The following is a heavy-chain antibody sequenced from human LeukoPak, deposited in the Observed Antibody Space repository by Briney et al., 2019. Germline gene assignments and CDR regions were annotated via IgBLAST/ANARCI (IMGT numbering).Heavy chain of an antibody. Sequence: ASVKVSCKASGYTFTGYYMHWVRQAPGQGLEWMGCINPNSGGTNYAQKFQGRVTMTRDTSISTAYMELSRLRSDDTAVYYCARRIAAAGMYYFDYWGQGTLVTVSS. CDR1: GYTFTGYY. D-gene: IGHD6-13*01. CDR3: ARRIAAAGMYYFDY. V-gene: IGHV1-2*02. J-gene: IGHJ4*02. CDR2: INPNSGGT.